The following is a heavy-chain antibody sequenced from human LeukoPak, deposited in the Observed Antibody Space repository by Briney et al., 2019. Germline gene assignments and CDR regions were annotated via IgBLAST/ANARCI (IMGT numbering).Heavy chain of an antibody. CDR2: IKQDGSEK. V-gene: IGHV3-7*01. Sequence: GGSLRLSCAASGFTFSSYWMSWVRQAPGKGLEWVANIKQDGSEKYYVDSVKGRFTISRDNAKNSLYLQMNSLRAEDTAVYYCAKGSVVAAKGGGYYFDYWGQGTLVTVSS. J-gene: IGHJ4*02. CDR3: AKGSVVAAKGGGYYFDY. CDR1: GFTFSSYW. D-gene: IGHD2-15*01.